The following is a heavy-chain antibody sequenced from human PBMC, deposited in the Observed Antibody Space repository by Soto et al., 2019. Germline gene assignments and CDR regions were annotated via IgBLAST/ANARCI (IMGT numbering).Heavy chain of an antibody. V-gene: IGHV3-23*01. CDR3: ARLSSGSYSSPFDY. Sequence: GGSLRLSCAASGFTFSSYAMSWVRQAPGKGLEWVSAISGSGGSTYYADSVKGRFTISRDNSKNTLYLQMNSLRAEDTAVYYCARLSSGSYSSPFDYWGQGTLVTVSS. D-gene: IGHD1-26*01. J-gene: IGHJ4*02. CDR2: ISGSGGST. CDR1: GFTFSSYA.